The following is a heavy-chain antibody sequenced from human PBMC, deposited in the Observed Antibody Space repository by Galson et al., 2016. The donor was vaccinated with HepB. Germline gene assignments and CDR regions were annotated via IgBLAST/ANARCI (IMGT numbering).Heavy chain of an antibody. D-gene: IGHD4-17*01. CDR1: GGSISSGDNS. Sequence: TLSLTCAVSGGSISSGDNSWSWIRQPPGKGLEWIGYIYDSGSTFYNPSLRGRVTISVDRSNNQFSLKLTSVTAADTAVYYSAREGGFGDPYYFDYWGQGTLVTVSS. V-gene: IGHV4-30-2*01. J-gene: IGHJ4*02. CDR3: AREGGFGDPYYFDY. CDR2: IYDSGST.